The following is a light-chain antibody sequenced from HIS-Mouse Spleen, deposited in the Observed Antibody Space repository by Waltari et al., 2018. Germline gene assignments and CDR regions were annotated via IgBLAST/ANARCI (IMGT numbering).Light chain of an antibody. CDR3: QQYGSSPWT. CDR1: QSVSSSY. V-gene: IGKV3-20*01. J-gene: IGKJ1*01. Sequence: EIVLTQSPGPVSLSPRQRATLPCRASQSVSSSYLAWYQQKPGQAPRLLIYGASSRATGIPDRFSGSGSGTDFTLTISRLEPEDFAVYYCQQYGSSPWTFGQGTKVEIK. CDR2: GAS.